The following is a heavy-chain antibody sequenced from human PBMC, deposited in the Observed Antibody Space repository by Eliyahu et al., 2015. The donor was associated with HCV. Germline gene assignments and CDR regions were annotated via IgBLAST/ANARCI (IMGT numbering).Heavy chain of an antibody. V-gene: IGHV4-59*01. J-gene: IGHJ6*02. CDR1: GGSISSYY. Sequence: QVQLQESGPGLVKPSETLSLTCTVSGGSISSYYWSCIRQPPGKGLEWIGYISYSGSTNYNPSLKSRVTISVDTSKNQFSLKLSSVTAADTAMYYCARFYGVGTTYYGMDVWGQGTTVTVSS. D-gene: IGHD1-26*01. CDR3: ARFYGVGTTYYGMDV. CDR2: ISYSGST.